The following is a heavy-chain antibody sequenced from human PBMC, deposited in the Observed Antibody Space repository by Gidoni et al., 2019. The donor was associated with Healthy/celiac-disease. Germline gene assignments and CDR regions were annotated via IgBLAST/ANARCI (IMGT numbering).Heavy chain of an antibody. Sequence: EVQLLESGGGLVKPGGSLRLSGAASGFTFSSDAMSWVRQAPGKGLECVSAISCSGGSTYYADFVKGRFTIARDNSKNTLYLQMNSLRAEDTAVYYCSKDGDVSGWSVGSPYYFDYWGQGTLVTVSS. CDR1: GFTFSSDA. J-gene: IGHJ4*02. V-gene: IGHV3-23*01. CDR2: ISCSGGST. CDR3: SKDGDVSGWSVGSPYYFDY. D-gene: IGHD1-26*01.